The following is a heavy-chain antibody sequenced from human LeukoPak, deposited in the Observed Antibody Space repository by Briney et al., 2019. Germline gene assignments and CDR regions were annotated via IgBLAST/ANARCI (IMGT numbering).Heavy chain of an antibody. CDR3: ARGADYFDY. CDR2: ISYDGSNK. V-gene: IGHV3-30*04. CDR1: GFTFSSYA. Sequence: GGSLRLSCAASGFTFSSYAMHWVRQAPGKGLEWVAVISYDGSNKYYADSVKGRFTISRDNSENTLYLQMNSLRAEDTAVYYCARGADYFDYWGQGTLVTVSS. J-gene: IGHJ4*02.